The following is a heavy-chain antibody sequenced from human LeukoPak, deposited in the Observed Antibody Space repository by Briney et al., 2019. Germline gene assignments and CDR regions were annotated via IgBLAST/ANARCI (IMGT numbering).Heavy chain of an antibody. CDR2: IYYSGST. J-gene: IGHJ6*02. CDR3: ARDHALQLWIPYYYYGMDV. D-gene: IGHD5-18*01. Sequence: NTSETLSLTCTVSGGSIGSSSYYWGWIRQPPGKGLEWIGSIYYSGSTYYNPSLKSRVTISVDTSKNQFSLKLSSVTAADTAVYYCARDHALQLWIPYYYYGMDVWGQGTTVTVSS. CDR1: GGSIGSSSYY. V-gene: IGHV4-39*07.